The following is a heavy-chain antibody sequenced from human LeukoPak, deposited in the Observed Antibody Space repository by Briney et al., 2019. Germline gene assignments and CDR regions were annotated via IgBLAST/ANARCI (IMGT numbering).Heavy chain of an antibody. V-gene: IGHV4-30-4*01. CDR3: ARGYYDILTGPYPYGPDDY. D-gene: IGHD3-9*01. Sequence: SETLSLTCTVSGGSISSGDYYWSWIRQPPGEGLEWIGYIYYSGSTYYNPSLKSRVTISVDTSKNQFSLKLSSVTAADTAVYYCARGYYDILTGPYPYGPDDYWGQGTLVTVSS. CDR2: IYYSGST. CDR1: GGSISSGDYY. J-gene: IGHJ4*02.